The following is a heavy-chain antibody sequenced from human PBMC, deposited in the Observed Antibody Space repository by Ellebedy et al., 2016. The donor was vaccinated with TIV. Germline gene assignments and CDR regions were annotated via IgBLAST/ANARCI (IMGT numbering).Heavy chain of an antibody. J-gene: IGHJ3*02. V-gene: IGHV3-30*04. CDR1: GFTFSSYA. Sequence: GESLKISCAASGFTFSSYAMHWVRQAPGKGLEWVAVISYDGSNKYYADSVKGRFTISRDNSKNTLYLQMNSLRAEDTAVYYCARDHCGGDCYLLHDAFDIWGQGTMVTVSS. CDR2: ISYDGSNK. CDR3: ARDHCGGDCYLLHDAFDI. D-gene: IGHD2-21*02.